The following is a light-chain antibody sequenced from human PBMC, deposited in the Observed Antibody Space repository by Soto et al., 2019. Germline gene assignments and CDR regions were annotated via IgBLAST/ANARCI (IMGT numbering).Light chain of an antibody. V-gene: IGKV2-30*01. CDR3: MQGTHWPFT. CDR1: QGLVYSDGNTY. Sequence: DVVMTQSPLSLPVTLGQPASISCRSSQGLVYSDGNTYLNWFHQRPGQSPRRLIFRVSDRDSGVPDRFRGSGSGTDFTLRISRVEAEDVGIYYCMQGTHWPFTFGPGTKVDIK. CDR2: RVS. J-gene: IGKJ3*01.